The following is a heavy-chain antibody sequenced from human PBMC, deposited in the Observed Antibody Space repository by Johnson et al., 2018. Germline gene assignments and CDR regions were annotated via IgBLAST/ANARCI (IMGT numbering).Heavy chain of an antibody. CDR2: IDYSLST. CDR3: ARVPGYYYYYMDV. CDR1: GGSISSGDYY. Sequence: QVRLQESGPGLVKPSQTLSLTCTVSGGSISSGDYYWSWIRQPPGKGLEWIWYIDYSLSTYYNPSLKSRVTISVDTSKNQFPRKLSSVTAADTTVYYCARVPGYYYYYMDVWGKGTTVTVSS. V-gene: IGHV4-30-4*01. J-gene: IGHJ6*03.